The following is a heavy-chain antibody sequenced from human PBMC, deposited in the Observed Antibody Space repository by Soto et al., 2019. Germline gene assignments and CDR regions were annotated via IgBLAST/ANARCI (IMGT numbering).Heavy chain of an antibody. D-gene: IGHD4-17*01. Sequence: PGGSLRLSCAASGFTVSSNYMSWVRQAPGKGLEWVSVIYSGGSTYYADSVKGRFTISRDNSKNTLYLQMNSLRAEDTAVYYCARANYGDPYYFDYWGQGTLVTVSS. CDR1: GFTVSSNY. CDR2: IYSGGST. J-gene: IGHJ4*02. V-gene: IGHV3-53*01. CDR3: ARANYGDPYYFDY.